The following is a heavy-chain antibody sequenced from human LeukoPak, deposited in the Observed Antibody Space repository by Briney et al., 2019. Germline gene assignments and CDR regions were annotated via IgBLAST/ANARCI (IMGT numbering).Heavy chain of an antibody. CDR2: IYTSGST. CDR3: ARIAARPGWFDP. J-gene: IGHJ5*02. D-gene: IGHD6-6*01. Sequence: ASETLSLACTVSGGSISSGSYYWSWIRPPAGKGLEWIGRIYTSGSTNYNPSLKSRVTISVDTSKNQFSLKLSSVTAADTAVYYCARIAARPGWFDPWGQGTLVTVSS. CDR1: GGSISSGSYY. V-gene: IGHV4-61*02.